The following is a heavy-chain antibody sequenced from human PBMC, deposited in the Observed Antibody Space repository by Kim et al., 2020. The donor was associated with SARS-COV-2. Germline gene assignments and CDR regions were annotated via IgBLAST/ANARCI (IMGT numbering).Heavy chain of an antibody. V-gene: IGHV3-23*01. D-gene: IGHD6-13*01. CDR3: AKSSAAAGTTPYYYYGMDV. J-gene: IGHJ6*02. Sequence: GRFTSSRDNSKNTLYLQMNSLRAEDTAVYYCAKSSAAAGTTPYYYYGMDVWGQGTTVTVSS.